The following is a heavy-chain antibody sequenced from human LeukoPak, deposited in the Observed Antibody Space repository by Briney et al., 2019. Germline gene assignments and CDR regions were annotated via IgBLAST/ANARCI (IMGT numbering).Heavy chain of an antibody. Sequence: GESLKISCKGSGYSFINYWIGWVRQMPGKGLEWMGIIYPGDSDTRYSPSFQGQVTISVDKSISTAYLQWSSLKASDTAMYYCARSPHYNSWSGYFDYWAQGTLVTVSS. CDR3: ARSPHYNSWSGYFDY. CDR2: IYPGDSDT. D-gene: IGHD3-3*01. J-gene: IGHJ4*02. V-gene: IGHV5-51*01. CDR1: GYSFINYW.